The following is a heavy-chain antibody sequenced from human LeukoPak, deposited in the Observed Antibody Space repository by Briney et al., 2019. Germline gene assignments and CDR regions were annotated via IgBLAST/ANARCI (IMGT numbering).Heavy chain of an antibody. V-gene: IGHV1-2*02. CDR2: INPNSGGT. J-gene: IGHJ6*03. D-gene: IGHD2-2*01. Sequence: ASVKVSCKASGYTFTGYYMHWVRQAPGQGLEWMGWINPNSGGTNYAQKFQGRVTITADKSTSTAYMELSSLRSEDTAVYYCARAGFVVVPAATVYYYYYYMDVWGKGTTVTVSS. CDR3: ARAGFVVVPAATVYYYYYYMDV. CDR1: GYTFTGYY.